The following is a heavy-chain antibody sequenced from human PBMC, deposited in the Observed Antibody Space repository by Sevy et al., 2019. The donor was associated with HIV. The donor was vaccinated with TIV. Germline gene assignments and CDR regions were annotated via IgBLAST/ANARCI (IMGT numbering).Heavy chain of an antibody. Sequence: GGSLRLSCAASGFTFSSYAMHWVRQAPGKGLEWVAVISYDGSNKYYADSLKGRFTISRENSKNTLYLQMNSLRAEETAVYYCARDSYDFWSGYYLNGEYFQHWGQGTLVTVSS. J-gene: IGHJ1*01. CDR2: ISYDGSNK. D-gene: IGHD3-3*01. CDR3: ARDSYDFWSGYYLNGEYFQH. V-gene: IGHV3-30*04. CDR1: GFTFSSYA.